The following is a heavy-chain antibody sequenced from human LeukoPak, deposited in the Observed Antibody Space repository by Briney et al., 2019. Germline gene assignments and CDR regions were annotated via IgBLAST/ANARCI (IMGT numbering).Heavy chain of an antibody. CDR1: GFSFSNYA. V-gene: IGHV3-23*01. CDR3: AKGGSIVVVPAAEH. Sequence: AGGSLRLSCAAPGFSFSNYAMTWVRQAPGKGLEWVSAISGSGDSTYYADSVKGRFTISRDNSKNTLYLQMISLRAEDTAVYYCAKGGSIVVVPAAEHWGQGTLVTVSS. J-gene: IGHJ1*01. D-gene: IGHD2-2*01. CDR2: ISGSGDST.